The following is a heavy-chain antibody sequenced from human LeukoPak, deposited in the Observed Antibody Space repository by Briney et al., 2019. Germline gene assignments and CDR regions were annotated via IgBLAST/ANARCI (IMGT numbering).Heavy chain of an antibody. J-gene: IGHJ4*02. V-gene: IGHV4-34*01. CDR3: ARGHQLLLYYFDY. Sequence: PSETLSLTCAVYGGSFSGYYWSWIRQPPGKGLEWIGEINHSGSTNYNPSLKSRVTISVDTSKNQFSLKLSSVTAADTAVYYCARGHQLLLYYFDYWGREPWSPSPQ. CDR1: GGSFSGYY. D-gene: IGHD2-21*01. CDR2: INHSGST.